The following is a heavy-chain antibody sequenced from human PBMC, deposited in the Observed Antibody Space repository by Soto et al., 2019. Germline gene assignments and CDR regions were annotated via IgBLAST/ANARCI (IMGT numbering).Heavy chain of an antibody. CDR1: GGSFCGYC. V-gene: IGHV1-69*13. CDR2: VIPIFGTT. J-gene: IGHJ3*01. CDR3: SPNSMIAVLKTNFDL. Sequence: ASVKVSCKASGGSFCGYCVSWVRQAPVHGLEWMGGVIPIFGTTESAQKFQDRVALGADEAMRTVYMQLSGLTSEDAAVYFCSPNSMIAVLKTNFDLCGQLRVFTV. D-gene: IGHD3-22*01.